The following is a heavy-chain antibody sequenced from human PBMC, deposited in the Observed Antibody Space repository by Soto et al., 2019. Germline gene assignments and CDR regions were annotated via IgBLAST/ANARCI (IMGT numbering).Heavy chain of an antibody. CDR3: AGTSDFWSGNWFDP. Sequence: SDTLSLTCTVSGGSISSGDYYWCWIRQPPGKGLEWIGYVYYSGSTYYNPSLKSRVTISVDTSKNQFSLKLSSVTAADTAVYYCAGTSDFWSGNWFDPWGQGTLVTVSS. V-gene: IGHV4-30-4*02. D-gene: IGHD3-3*01. CDR1: GGSISSGDYY. CDR2: VYYSGST. J-gene: IGHJ5*02.